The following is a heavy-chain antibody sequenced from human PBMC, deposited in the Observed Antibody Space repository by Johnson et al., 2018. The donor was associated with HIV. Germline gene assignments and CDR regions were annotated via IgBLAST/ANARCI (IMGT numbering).Heavy chain of an antibody. D-gene: IGHD7-27*01. CDR2: ISFDGSNK. Sequence: QVQLVESGGGVVQPGRSLRLSCAPSAFTFSSYAIHWVRQAPGKGLEWVAVISFDGSNKYYADSVKGRFTISRDNSKNTLYLQMNSLRAEDKAVYFCWSWGRDAFDIWGQGTMVTVSS. CDR1: AFTFSSYA. J-gene: IGHJ3*02. CDR3: WSWGRDAFDI. V-gene: IGHV3-30-3*01.